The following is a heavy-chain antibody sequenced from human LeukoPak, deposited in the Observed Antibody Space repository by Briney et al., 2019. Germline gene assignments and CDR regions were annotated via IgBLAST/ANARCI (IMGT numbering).Heavy chain of an antibody. CDR3: ARGAIGIVGATTFVY. J-gene: IGHJ4*02. CDR2: IIPIFGTA. V-gene: IGHV1-69*06. CDR1: GGTFSSYA. Sequence: SVKVSCKASGGTFSSYAISWVRQAPGQGLEWMGGIIPIFGTANYAQKFQGRVTITADKSTSTAYMELSSLRSEDTAVYYCARGAIGIVGATTFVYWGQGTLVTVSS. D-gene: IGHD1-26*01.